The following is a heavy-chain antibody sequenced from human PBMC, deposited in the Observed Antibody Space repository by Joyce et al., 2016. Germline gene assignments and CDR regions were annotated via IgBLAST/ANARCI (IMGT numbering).Heavy chain of an antibody. V-gene: IGHV3-30*18. J-gene: IGHJ4*02. CDR2: ISYDGSNK. Sequence: QVQLVESGGGVVQPGRSLRLSCAAFGFIFSSYGMHLVRQAPDKGLEWVAIISYDGSNKYYADSVKGRFTISRDNSKNTLYLQMNSLRAEDTAVYYCAKDDCSSTSCYFDYWGQGTLVTVSS. CDR3: AKDDCSSTSCYFDY. CDR1: GFIFSSYG. D-gene: IGHD2-2*01.